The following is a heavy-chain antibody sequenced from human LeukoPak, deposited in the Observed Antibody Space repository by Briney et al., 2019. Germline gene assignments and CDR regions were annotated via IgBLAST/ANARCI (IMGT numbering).Heavy chain of an antibody. J-gene: IGHJ6*02. CDR2: ISSSSSYI. D-gene: IGHD2-15*01. V-gene: IGHV3-21*01. CDR3: AREDVVVAAVLYYYYGMDV. CDR1: GFTFSSYS. Sequence: GGSLRLSCAASGFTFSSYSMNWVRQAPGKGLEWVSSISSSSSYIHYADSVKGRFTISRDNAKNSLYLQMNSLRAEDTAVYYCAREDVVVAAVLYYYYGMDVWGQGTTVTVSS.